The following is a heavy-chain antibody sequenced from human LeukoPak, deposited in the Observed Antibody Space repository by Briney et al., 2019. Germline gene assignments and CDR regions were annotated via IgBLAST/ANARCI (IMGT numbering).Heavy chain of an antibody. J-gene: IGHJ4*02. CDR3: AGHHPRNTVDF. D-gene: IGHD2/OR15-2a*01. CDR1: GGSISSGGYS. V-gene: IGHV4-30-2*01. Sequence: SETLSLTCAVSGGSISSGGYSWTWIRQPPGKGPEWIGYIYHSGSTYYNPSLKSRVTISVDKSKNQFSLKLSSVTAADTAVYYCAGHHPRNTVDFWGQGTRVTVSS. CDR2: IYHSGST.